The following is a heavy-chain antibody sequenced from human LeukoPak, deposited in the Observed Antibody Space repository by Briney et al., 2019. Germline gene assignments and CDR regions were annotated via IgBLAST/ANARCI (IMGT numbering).Heavy chain of an antibody. CDR3: AKIGANQLLGWFDP. CDR1: GFTFSSYA. D-gene: IGHD2-2*01. J-gene: IGHJ5*02. CDR2: ISGSGGST. V-gene: IGHV3-23*01. Sequence: PGGSLRLSCAAPGFTFSSYAMSWVRQAPGKGLEWVSAISGSGGSTYYADSVKGRFTISRDNSKNTLYLQMNSLRAEDTAVYFCAKIGANQLLGWFDPWGQGTPVTVSS.